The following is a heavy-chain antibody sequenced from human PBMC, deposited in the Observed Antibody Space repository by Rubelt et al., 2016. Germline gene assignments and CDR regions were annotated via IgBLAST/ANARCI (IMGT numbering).Heavy chain of an antibody. V-gene: IGHV1-3*01. Sequence: QVQLVQSGAEVKKPGASVKVSCKASGYTFTSYDINWVRQATGQGLEWMGWINAGNGNTQYSQKFQGRVTITRDTSGRTAYMELSSLRAEDTAVYYCAREDTTDRGWYDALDIWGQGTMVTVSS. CDR3: AREDTTDRGWYDALDI. D-gene: IGHD6-19*01. J-gene: IGHJ3*02. CDR1: GYTFTSYD. CDR2: INAGNGNT.